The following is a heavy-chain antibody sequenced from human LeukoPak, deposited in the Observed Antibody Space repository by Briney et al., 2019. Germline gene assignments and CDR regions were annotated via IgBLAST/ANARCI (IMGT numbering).Heavy chain of an antibody. CDR1: GGTFSSYA. CDR2: IIPIFGTA. CDR3: ARLRYYDSIVYFDY. V-gene: IGHV1-69*13. Sequence: ASVKVSCKASGGTFSSYAISWVRQAPGQGLEWMGGIIPIFGTANYAQKFQGRVTITADESTSTAYMELSSLRSEDTAVYYCARLRYYDSIVYFDYWGQGTLVTVSS. D-gene: IGHD3-22*01. J-gene: IGHJ4*02.